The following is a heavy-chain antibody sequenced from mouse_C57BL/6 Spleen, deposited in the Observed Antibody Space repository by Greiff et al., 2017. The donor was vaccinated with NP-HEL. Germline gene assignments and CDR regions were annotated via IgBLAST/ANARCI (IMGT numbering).Heavy chain of an antibody. CDR2: ISNGGGST. CDR1: GFTFSDYY. J-gene: IGHJ3*01. V-gene: IGHV5-12*01. Sequence: EVKVVESGGGLVQPGGSLKLSCAASGFTFSDYYMYWVRQTPEKRLEWVAYISNGGGSTYYPDTVKGRFTISRDNTKNTLYLQMSRLKSEDTAMYYCARHEGYGSRDAWFAYWGQGTLVTVSA. CDR3: ARHEGYGSRDAWFAY. D-gene: IGHD1-1*01.